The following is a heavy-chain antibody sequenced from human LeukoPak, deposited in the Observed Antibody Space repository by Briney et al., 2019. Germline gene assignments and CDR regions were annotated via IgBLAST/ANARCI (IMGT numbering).Heavy chain of an antibody. CDR3: ARGGKSSSWSLYFDS. J-gene: IGHJ4*02. CDR1: GFTVSSNY. D-gene: IGHD6-13*01. Sequence: GGSLRLSCAASGFTVSSNYVSWVRQAPGKGLEWVSVIYSGGGTLYADSVKGRFTISRDDSKNTLYLQVNSLRAEDTAVYYCARGGKSSSWSLYFDSWGQGTLVTVSS. CDR2: IYSGGGT. V-gene: IGHV3-66*01.